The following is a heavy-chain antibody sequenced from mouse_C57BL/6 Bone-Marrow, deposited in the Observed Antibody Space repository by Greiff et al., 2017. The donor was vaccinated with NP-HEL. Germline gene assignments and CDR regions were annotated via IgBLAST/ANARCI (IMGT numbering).Heavy chain of an antibody. CDR3: ARVVDYDGRDR. V-gene: IGHV5-6*01. Sequence: EVQGVESGGDLVKPGGSLKLSCAASGFTFSSYGMSWVRQTPDKRLEWVATISSGGSYTYYPDSVKGRFTISRDNAKNTLYRQMSSLKTEDTAMYYCARVVDYDGRDRWGQGTSGTVSS. J-gene: IGHJ4*01. D-gene: IGHD2-4*01. CDR1: GFTFSSYG. CDR2: ISSGGSYT.